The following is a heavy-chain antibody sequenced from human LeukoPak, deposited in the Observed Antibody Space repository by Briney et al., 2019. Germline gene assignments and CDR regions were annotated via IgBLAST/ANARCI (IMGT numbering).Heavy chain of an antibody. D-gene: IGHD6-19*01. V-gene: IGHV3-21*01. CDR3: ARDYSSGWCNY. Sequence: GGSLRLSCAASGFTFSSYSMNWVRQAPGKGLEWVSSISSSSSYIYYADSVKGRFTISRDNAKNSLYLQMNSLRAEDTAAYYCARDYSSGWCNYWGQGTLVTVSS. CDR2: ISSSSSYI. CDR1: GFTFSSYS. J-gene: IGHJ4*02.